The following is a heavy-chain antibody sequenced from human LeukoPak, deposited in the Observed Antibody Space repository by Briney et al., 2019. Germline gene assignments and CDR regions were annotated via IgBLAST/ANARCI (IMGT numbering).Heavy chain of an antibody. CDR1: GFTFSSYA. Sequence: PGRSLRLSCAASGFTFSSYAMHWVRQAPGKGLEWVAVISYDGSNKYYADSVKGRFTISRDNSKNTLYLQMNSLRAEDTAVYYCARVNYDFWSGYSLIGPFDYWGQGTLVTVSS. D-gene: IGHD3-3*01. J-gene: IGHJ4*02. CDR3: ARVNYDFWSGYSLIGPFDY. CDR2: ISYDGSNK. V-gene: IGHV3-30-3*01.